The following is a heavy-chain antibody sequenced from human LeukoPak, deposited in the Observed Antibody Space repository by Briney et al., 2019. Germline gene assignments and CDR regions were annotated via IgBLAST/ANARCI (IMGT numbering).Heavy chain of an antibody. J-gene: IGHJ5*02. V-gene: IGHV3-23*01. CDR1: GFTLSTYA. CDR3: AKEYDLWHEQGNWFDT. D-gene: IGHD3-3*01. Sequence: GGSLRLSCAASGFTLSTYAMSWVRQTPGQGLEWVAATSSSDAGTYHADSVRGRSTISRDNYKKTLYLQMNSLRAEDTAIYYCAKEYDLWHEQGNWFDTWGQGVLVTVSS. CDR2: TSSSDAGT.